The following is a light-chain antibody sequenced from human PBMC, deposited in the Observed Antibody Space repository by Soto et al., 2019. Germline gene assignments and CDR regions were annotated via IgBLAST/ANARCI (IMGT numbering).Light chain of an antibody. Sequence: EIGLTQSPATLSLSPGERAALSCGASQSVSSNYLAWYQQKPGLAPRLLIYDASRRATGIPDRFSGSGSGADFILSISRLEPEDFAVYYCQQYGSSPWTFGQGTKVDIK. CDR1: QSVSSNY. V-gene: IGKV3D-20*01. CDR2: DAS. CDR3: QQYGSSPWT. J-gene: IGKJ1*01.